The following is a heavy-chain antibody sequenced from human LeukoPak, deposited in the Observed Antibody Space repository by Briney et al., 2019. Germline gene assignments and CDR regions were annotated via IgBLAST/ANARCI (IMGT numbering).Heavy chain of an antibody. CDR2: ISSSGSTI. V-gene: IGHV3-48*04. Sequence: GGSLRLSCAASGFTFSSYSMNWVRQAPGKGLEWVSYISSSGSTIYYADSVKGRSTISRDNAKNSLYLQMNSLRAEDTAVYYCARDPRRGFDYWGQGTLVTVSS. CDR1: GFTFSSYS. J-gene: IGHJ4*02. D-gene: IGHD1-14*01. CDR3: ARDPRRGFDY.